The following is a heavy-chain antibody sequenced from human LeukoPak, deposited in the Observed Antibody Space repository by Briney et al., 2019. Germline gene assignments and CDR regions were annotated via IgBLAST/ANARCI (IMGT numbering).Heavy chain of an antibody. J-gene: IGHJ4*02. D-gene: IGHD5-18*01. CDR3: VRGGNSYGSNFFDY. CDR1: GRSISSTNC. V-gene: IGHV4-4*02. CDR2: ICHSGIT. Sequence: SGTLSLTCAVSGRSISSTNCWSCVRQPPGKGLECIAEICHSGITNYNPSLKSLVNIPVHKYKNQLSQKASSVTAEDTAVYYCVRGGNSYGSNFFDYWGQGTMVTVSS.